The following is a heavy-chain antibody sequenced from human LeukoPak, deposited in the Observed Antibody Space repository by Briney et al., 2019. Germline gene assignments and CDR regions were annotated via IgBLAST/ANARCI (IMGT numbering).Heavy chain of an antibody. D-gene: IGHD5-24*01. V-gene: IGHV3-23*01. J-gene: IGHJ4*02. Sequence: GGTLRLSCAASGFTFSSYAMSWVRQAPGKGLEWVSAISGSGGSTYYADSVKGRFTISRDNSKNTLYLQMNSLRAEDTAVYYCAKDLGDGYNYFDYWGQGTLVTVSS. CDR3: AKDLGDGYNYFDY. CDR1: GFTFSSYA. CDR2: ISGSGGST.